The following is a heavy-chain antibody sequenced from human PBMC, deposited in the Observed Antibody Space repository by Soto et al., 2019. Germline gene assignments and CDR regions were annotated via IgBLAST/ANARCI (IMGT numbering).Heavy chain of an antibody. Sequence: QVQLQESGPGLVKPSETLSLTCTVSGGSVSSGSYYWSWIRQPPGKGLEWIGYIYYSGSTNYNPSLKSRVTISVDPSKNQFSLKLSSVTAADTAVYYCARDIGAKYYYCSGSYSWFDPWGQGTLVTVSS. D-gene: IGHD3-10*01. J-gene: IGHJ5*02. V-gene: IGHV4-61*01. CDR3: ARDIGAKYYYCSGSYSWFDP. CDR1: GGSVSSGSYY. CDR2: IYYSGST.